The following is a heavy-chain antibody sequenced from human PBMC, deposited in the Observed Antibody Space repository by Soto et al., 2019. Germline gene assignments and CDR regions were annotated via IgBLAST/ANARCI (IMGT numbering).Heavy chain of an antibody. Sequence: PGASLKVSCKDSDYTFTRYGISWVRQAHGQGLEWMGWISAYNGTKNYEQKLQGRVTMTTDTSTSTAYMELRSLRSDDTAVYYCARDSVLLSMWEPHPNAFDIWGQGTMVTVSS. J-gene: IGHJ3*02. D-gene: IGHD3-10*01. CDR2: ISAYNGTK. CDR1: DYTFTRYG. V-gene: IGHV1-18*04. CDR3: ARDSVLLSMWEPHPNAFDI.